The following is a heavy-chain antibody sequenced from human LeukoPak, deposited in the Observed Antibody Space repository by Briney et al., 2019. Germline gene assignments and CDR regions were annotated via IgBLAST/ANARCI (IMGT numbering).Heavy chain of an antibody. CDR2: IIPIFGTA. CDR3: ASAPVLRYFDWPSSFQH. Sequence: ASVKVSRKASGGTFSSYAISWVRQAPGQGLEWMGGIIPIFGTANYAQKFQGRVTITADESTSTAYMELSSLRSEDTAVYYCASAPVLRYFDWPSSFQHWGQGTLVTVSS. CDR1: GGTFSSYA. J-gene: IGHJ1*01. D-gene: IGHD3-9*01. V-gene: IGHV1-69*13.